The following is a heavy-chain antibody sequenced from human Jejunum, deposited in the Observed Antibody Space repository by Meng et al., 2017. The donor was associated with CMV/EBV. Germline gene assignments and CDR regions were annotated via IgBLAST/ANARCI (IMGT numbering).Heavy chain of an antibody. Sequence: SSNASGSTFSSSYFHWVRRPPRQCLEWMGMITPSRGNTIHAQRFQGRVIMTRDTSTSTVYMELRSLSSDAAAVYYCARGTYGSYFDYWGQGTLVTVSS. D-gene: IGHD3-22*01. CDR3: ARGTYGSYFDY. V-gene: IGHV1-46*01. J-gene: IGHJ4*02. CDR1: GSTFSSSY. CDR2: ITPSRGNT.